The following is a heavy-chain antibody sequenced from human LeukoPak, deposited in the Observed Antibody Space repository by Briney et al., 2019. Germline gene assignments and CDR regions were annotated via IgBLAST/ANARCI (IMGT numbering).Heavy chain of an antibody. CDR1: RGSISGYY. J-gene: IGHJ4*02. CDR3: ARHGQNDGYPLDY. D-gene: IGHD5-24*01. CDR2: IHYSGST. Sequence: SETLSLTCTVSRGSISGYYRSWIRQPPGKGLEWIAYIHYSGSTNYNPPLKSRLTISVDTSKNQLSLKLNSMTDADTAVYYCARHGQNDGYPLDYWGQGALVSVSS. V-gene: IGHV4-59*08.